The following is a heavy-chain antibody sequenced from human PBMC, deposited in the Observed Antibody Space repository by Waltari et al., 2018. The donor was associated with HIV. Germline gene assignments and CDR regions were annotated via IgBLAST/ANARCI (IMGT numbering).Heavy chain of an antibody. D-gene: IGHD3-16*01. J-gene: IGHJ4*02. V-gene: IGHV4-59*01. CDR1: GGSLSSYY. CDR3: ARAYDYVWAYIDY. Sequence: QVQLQESGPGLVKPSETLSLTCTVSGGSLSSYYWSWIRQPPGKGLEWIGYIYYSGSTNDNPSLKSRVTISVDTSKNQFSLKLSSVTAADTAVYYCARAYDYVWAYIDYWGQGTLVTVSS. CDR2: IYYSGST.